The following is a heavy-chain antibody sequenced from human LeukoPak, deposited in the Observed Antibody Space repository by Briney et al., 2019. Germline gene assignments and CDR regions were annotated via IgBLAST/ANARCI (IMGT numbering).Heavy chain of an antibody. V-gene: IGHV3-23*01. CDR1: GFTFSSYA. CDR3: AKDRVGYSYGCFDY. Sequence: GGSLRLSCAASGFTFSSYAMSWVRQAPGKGLEWVSAISGSGGSTYYANSVKGRFTISRDNSKNTLYLQMNSLRAEDTAVYYCAKDRVGYSYGCFDYWGQGTLVTVSS. CDR2: ISGSGGST. J-gene: IGHJ4*02. D-gene: IGHD5-18*01.